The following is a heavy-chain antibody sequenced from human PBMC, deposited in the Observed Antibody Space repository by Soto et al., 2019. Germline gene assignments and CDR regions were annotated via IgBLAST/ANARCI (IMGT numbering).Heavy chain of an antibody. CDR2: TXXXGXIX. Sequence: TGGSLRLSFAGSGFSFGSYEMHWVRQAPGKGLEWXTXTXXXGXIXXXEXXXXGRFTMSRDKSKNLLYLQMNSLRTEDTAVYYCVRRAAVSYYAVDVWGQGTTVTVSS. D-gene: IGHD6-25*01. CDR1: GFSFGSYE. V-gene: IGHV3-30*03. J-gene: IGHJ6*02. CDR3: VRRAAVSYYAVDV.